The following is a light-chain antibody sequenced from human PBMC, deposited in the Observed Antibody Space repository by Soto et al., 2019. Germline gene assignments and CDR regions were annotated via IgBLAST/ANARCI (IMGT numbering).Light chain of an antibody. CDR3: QQCSSYPWT. Sequence: DIPVTQSPSTLTASVRDRVSITCRASQSISSWLAWYQQKPGKAPKLLIYKASYLESGVPSRFSGSGFGTEFTLTISSLQPDDFATYHCQQCSSYPWTFGQGTKVEIK. V-gene: IGKV1-5*03. CDR2: KAS. J-gene: IGKJ1*01. CDR1: QSISSW.